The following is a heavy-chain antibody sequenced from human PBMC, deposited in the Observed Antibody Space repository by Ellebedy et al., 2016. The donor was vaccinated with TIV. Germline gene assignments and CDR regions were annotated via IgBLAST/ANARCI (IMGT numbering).Heavy chain of an antibody. CDR2: IYYSGST. Sequence: SETLSLXCTVSGGSISSSSYYWGWIRQPPGKGLEWIGSIYYSGSTYYNPSLKSRVTISVDTSKNQFSLKLSSVTAADTAVYYCARWLQFTLDYWGQGTLVTVSS. V-gene: IGHV4-39*07. CDR3: ARWLQFTLDY. J-gene: IGHJ4*02. CDR1: GGSISSSSYY. D-gene: IGHD5-24*01.